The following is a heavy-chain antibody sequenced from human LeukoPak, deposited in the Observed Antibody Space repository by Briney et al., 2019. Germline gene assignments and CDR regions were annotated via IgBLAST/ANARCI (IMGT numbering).Heavy chain of an antibody. J-gene: IGHJ3*02. CDR1: GYTFATYW. Sequence: GESLKISCRGSGYTFATYWIGWVRQMPGKGLEWMGIIYPGDSDTRYSPSFQGQVTISADKSMSTAYLQWTSLKASDTAMYFCARFAGSKATAIRAYAFDIWGQGTMVTVSS. D-gene: IGHD2-21*02. V-gene: IGHV5-51*01. CDR3: ARFAGSKATAIRAYAFDI. CDR2: IYPGDSDT.